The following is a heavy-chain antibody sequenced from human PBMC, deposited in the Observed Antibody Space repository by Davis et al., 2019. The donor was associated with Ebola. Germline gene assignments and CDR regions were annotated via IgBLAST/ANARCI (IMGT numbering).Heavy chain of an antibody. CDR2: ISGSGGST. D-gene: IGHD6-6*01. Sequence: GGSLRLSCAASGFTFSSYAMHWVRQAPGKGLGWVSAISGSGGSTYYADSVKGRFTISRDNSKNTLYLQMNSLRAEDTAVYYCAKRVYSSSSALDYWGQGTLVTVSS. V-gene: IGHV3-23*01. CDR3: AKRVYSSSSALDY. J-gene: IGHJ4*02. CDR1: GFTFSSYA.